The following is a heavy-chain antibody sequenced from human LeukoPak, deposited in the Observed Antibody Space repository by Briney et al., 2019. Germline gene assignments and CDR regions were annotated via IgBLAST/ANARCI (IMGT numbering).Heavy chain of an antibody. Sequence: SETLSLTCTVSGGSISSYYWSWIRQPPGKGLEWIGYIYYSGSTNYNPSLKSRVTISVDTSKNQFSLKLSSVTAADTAVYFCARDQKYYYYMDVWGRGTTVTVSS. CDR1: GGSISSYY. CDR3: ARDQKYYYYMDV. CDR2: IYYSGST. J-gene: IGHJ6*03. V-gene: IGHV4-59*01.